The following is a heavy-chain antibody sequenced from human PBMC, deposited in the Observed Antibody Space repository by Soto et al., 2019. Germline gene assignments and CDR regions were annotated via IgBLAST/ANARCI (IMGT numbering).Heavy chain of an antibody. Sequence: GGSLRLSCAASGFTFSSYAMHWVRQAPGKGLEWVAVISYDGSNKYYADSVKGRFTISRDNSKNTLYLQMNSLRAEDTAVYYCARGGGEVLRFLEWLPTAGDYYYGMDVWGQGTTVTV. V-gene: IGHV3-30-3*01. J-gene: IGHJ6*02. CDR1: GFTFSSYA. D-gene: IGHD3-3*01. CDR2: ISYDGSNK. CDR3: ARGGGEVLRFLEWLPTAGDYYYGMDV.